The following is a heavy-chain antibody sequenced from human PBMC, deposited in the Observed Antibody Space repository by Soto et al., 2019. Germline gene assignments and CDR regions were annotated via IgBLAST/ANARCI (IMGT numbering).Heavy chain of an antibody. V-gene: IGHV5-10-1*01. Sequence: GESLKISCKGSGYSFTSYWISWVRQMPGKGLEWMGRIDPSDSYTNYSPSFQGHVTISADKSISTAYLQWSSLKASDTAMYYCASSVGSSGYYYYGMDVWGQGTTVTVSS. CDR3: ASSVGSSGYYYYGMDV. J-gene: IGHJ6*02. CDR2: IDPSDSYT. D-gene: IGHD6-6*01. CDR1: GYSFTSYW.